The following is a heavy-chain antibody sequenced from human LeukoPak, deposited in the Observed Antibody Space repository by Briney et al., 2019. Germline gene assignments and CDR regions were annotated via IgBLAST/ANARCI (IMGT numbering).Heavy chain of an antibody. CDR2: IYTSGST. V-gene: IGHV4-61*02. J-gene: IGHJ6*03. D-gene: IGHD3-22*01. Sequence: PSETLSLTCTVSGGSISSGSYYWSWIRQPAGKGLEWIGRIYTSGSTNYDPSLKSRVTMSVDTSKNQFSLKLSSVTAADTAVYYCARDEYDSSGYYINYYYMDVWGKGTTVTVSS. CDR1: GGSISSGSYY. CDR3: ARDEYDSSGYYINYYYMDV.